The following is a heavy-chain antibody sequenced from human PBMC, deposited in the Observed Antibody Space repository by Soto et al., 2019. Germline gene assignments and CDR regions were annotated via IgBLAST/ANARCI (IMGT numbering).Heavy chain of an antibody. CDR2: INAGNGNT. V-gene: IGHV1-3*01. D-gene: IGHD3-9*01. CDR1: GYTFPSYA. Sequence: ASVKVSCNASGYTFPSYAMHWVRQAPGQRLEWMGWINAGNGNTKYSQKFQGRVTITRDTSASTAYMELSSLRSEDTAVYYCARVPPRYYDILTGYKYYYYYGMDVWGQGTTVTV. CDR3: ARVPPRYYDILTGYKYYYYYGMDV. J-gene: IGHJ6*02.